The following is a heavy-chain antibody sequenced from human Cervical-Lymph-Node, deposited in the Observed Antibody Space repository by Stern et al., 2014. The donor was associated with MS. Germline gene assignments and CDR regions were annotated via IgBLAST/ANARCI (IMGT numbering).Heavy chain of an antibody. J-gene: IGHJ4*02. V-gene: IGHV4-59*01. CDR1: GGSIRTFY. CDR3: ARGAETATPWDF. CDR2: IHSSGST. Sequence: VQLVESGPRLVKPSETLSLTCTVSGGSIRTFYWSWIRQPPGKGLEWIGYIHSSGSTNYKSSLKSRVTISVDTSKNQFSLNLSSMTAADTAVYYCARGAETATPWDFWGQGALVTVSS.